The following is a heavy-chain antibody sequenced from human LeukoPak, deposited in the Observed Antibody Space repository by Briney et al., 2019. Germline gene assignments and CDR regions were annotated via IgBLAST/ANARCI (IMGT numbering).Heavy chain of an antibody. D-gene: IGHD6-19*01. CDR2: TYYRSKWYN. CDR3: AREGWYSSGWYPPYYFDY. V-gene: IGHV6-1*01. J-gene: IGHJ4*02. Sequence: SQTLSLTCAISGDSVSRNSAAWNWIRQSPSRGLEWLGRTYYRSKWYNDYAVSVQSRITINPDTSKNQFSLQLNSVTPEDTAVYYCAREGWYSSGWYPPYYFDYWGQGTLVTVSS. CDR1: GDSVSRNSAA.